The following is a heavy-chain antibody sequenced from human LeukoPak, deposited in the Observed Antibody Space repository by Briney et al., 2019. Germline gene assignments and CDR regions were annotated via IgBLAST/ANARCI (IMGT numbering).Heavy chain of an antibody. Sequence: PGGSLRLSCAASGFIFSSYGMNWVRQAPGKGLEWVSYISSSGGTIYSADSVKGRFTISRDNAKNSLYLQMNSLRAEDTAVYYCARAGVGATSDYWGQGTLVTVSS. CDR2: ISSSGGTI. CDR1: GFIFSSYG. V-gene: IGHV3-48*03. CDR3: ARAGVGATSDY. D-gene: IGHD1-26*01. J-gene: IGHJ4*02.